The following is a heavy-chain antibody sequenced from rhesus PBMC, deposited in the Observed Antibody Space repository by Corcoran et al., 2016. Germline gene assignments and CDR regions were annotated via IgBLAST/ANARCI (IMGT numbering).Heavy chain of an antibody. D-gene: IGHD5-24*01. CDR2: ISSASSYI. V-gene: IGHV3S16*01. CDR1: GFTFRSYG. J-gene: IGHJ4*01. CDR3: TSGYSNPDIDY. Sequence: EVQLVESGGGVVQPGGSLRHSCAASGFTFRSYGMRWVRQAPGKGLEWVSSISSASSYIYYADSVKGRFTISRDNAKNSLSLQMNSLRAEDTAVYYCTSGYSNPDIDYWGQGVLVTVSS.